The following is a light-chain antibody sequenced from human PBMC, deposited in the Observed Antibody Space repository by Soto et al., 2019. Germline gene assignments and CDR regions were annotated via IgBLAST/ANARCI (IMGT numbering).Light chain of an antibody. CDR2: EAS. CDR3: QQYRT. J-gene: IGKJ1*01. CDR1: QSVSSSS. Sequence: EILLTQSPGPLSLTPRERSTLSCRASQSVSSSSLAWYQQNPGXXPRLLIYEASSRATGIPDRFSGSGSGTDFTLTISRLEPEDFAVYYCQQYRTFGQGTKVDIK. V-gene: IGKV3-20*01.